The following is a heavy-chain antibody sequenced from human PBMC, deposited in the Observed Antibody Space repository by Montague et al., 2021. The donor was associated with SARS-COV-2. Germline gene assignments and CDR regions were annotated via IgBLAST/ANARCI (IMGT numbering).Heavy chain of an antibody. CDR1: GFTFSSYS. V-gene: IGHV3-21*01. CDR3: ARGVEWLLFNVFDY. Sequence: SLRLSCVAYGFTFSSYSMNWVRQAPGKGLEWVSSISSSSSYIYYXDSXKGRFTISRDNAKNSLYLQMNSLRAEDTAVYYCARGVEWLLFNVFDYWGQGTLVTVSS. D-gene: IGHD3-3*01. CDR2: ISSSSSYI. J-gene: IGHJ4*02.